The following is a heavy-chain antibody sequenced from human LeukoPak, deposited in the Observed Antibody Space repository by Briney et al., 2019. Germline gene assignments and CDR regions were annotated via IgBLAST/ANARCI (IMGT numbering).Heavy chain of an antibody. CDR2: ISGIGSTI. J-gene: IGHJ5*02. CDR3: ARAFSTMVRGVIIPHWFDP. Sequence: GVSLRLSCTASGFTFSDYYMSWIRQAPGKGLEWVSYISGIGSTIYYADPMRGRFTISRDNAKNSLYLQVNSLRADDTAVYYCARAFSTMVRGVIIPHWFDPWGRGTLVTVSS. CDR1: GFTFSDYY. V-gene: IGHV3-11*01. D-gene: IGHD3-10*01.